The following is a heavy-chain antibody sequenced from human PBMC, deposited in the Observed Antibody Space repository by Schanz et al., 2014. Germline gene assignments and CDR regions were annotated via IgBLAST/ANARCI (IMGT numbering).Heavy chain of an antibody. Sequence: EVQLVESGGGLVQPGGSLRLSCAASGFTFSSYWMHWVRQAPGKGLVWISRINSDGSSASYADSVKGRFTISRDNAKNTLYLQMNSVRAEDTAVYYCTRGPGSRSSGWYYDSWGQGTLVTVSS. CDR3: TRGPGSRSSGWYYDS. D-gene: IGHD3-10*01. V-gene: IGHV3-74*01. CDR2: INSDGSSA. CDR1: GFTFSSYW. J-gene: IGHJ4*02.